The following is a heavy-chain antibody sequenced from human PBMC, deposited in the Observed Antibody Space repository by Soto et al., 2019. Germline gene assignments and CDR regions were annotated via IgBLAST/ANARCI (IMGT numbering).Heavy chain of an antibody. CDR2: IDPSDSQT. CDR1: GYSFAGYW. CDR3: ARQIYDSDTGPSFQYYFDS. D-gene: IGHD3-22*01. V-gene: IGHV5-10-1*01. Sequence: GESLKISCKGSGYSFAGYWITWVRQKPGKGLEWMGRIDPSDSQTYYSPSFRGHVTISVTKSITTVFLQWSSLRASDTAMYYCARQIYDSDTGPSFQYYFDSWGQGTPVTVSS. J-gene: IGHJ4*02.